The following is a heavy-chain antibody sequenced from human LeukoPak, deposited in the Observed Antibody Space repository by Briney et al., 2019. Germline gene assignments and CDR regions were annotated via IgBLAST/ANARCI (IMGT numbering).Heavy chain of an antibody. CDR3: PGYSCYDS. Sequence: GESLKISCKGSGFTFSTYSFAWVRQMPGKGLEWMGVIYAGGSSTRHSPSFQGQVTISVDKSISTAYLQWSSLKASDSAIYYCPGYSCYDSWGQGALVTVSS. CDR2: IYAGGSST. V-gene: IGHV5-51*01. D-gene: IGHD3-16*01. J-gene: IGHJ4*02. CDR1: GFTFSTYS.